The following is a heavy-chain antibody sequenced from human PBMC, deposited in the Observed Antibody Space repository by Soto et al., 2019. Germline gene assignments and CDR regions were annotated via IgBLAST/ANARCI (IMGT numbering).Heavy chain of an antibody. CDR1: GFTFSTYW. Sequence: EVQLVESGGGLVQPGGSLRLSCAASGFTFSTYWMTWVRQAPGKGLEWVAHVKQDGGEKYNVDSVKGRFTISRDNAKNSLYLQMNSLRAEDTAVYYCARGGGHTYGRLPGVYWGQGILVTVSS. CDR3: ARGGGHTYGRLPGVY. J-gene: IGHJ4*02. D-gene: IGHD5-18*01. V-gene: IGHV3-7*05. CDR2: VKQDGGEK.